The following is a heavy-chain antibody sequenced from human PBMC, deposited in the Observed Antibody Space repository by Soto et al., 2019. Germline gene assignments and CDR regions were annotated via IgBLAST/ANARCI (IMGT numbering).Heavy chain of an antibody. V-gene: IGHV4-59*08. CDR2: IYYSGST. J-gene: IGHJ6*02. Sequence: PLETLSLTCTVSGGSISSYYLSWIRQPPGKGLEWIGYIYYSGSTNYNPSLKSRVTISVDTSKNQFSLKLSSVTAADTAVYYCAGEGTWSGYYYYGMDVWGQGTTVTVSS. CDR3: AGEGTWSGYYYYGMDV. CDR1: GGSISSYY. D-gene: IGHD1-1*01.